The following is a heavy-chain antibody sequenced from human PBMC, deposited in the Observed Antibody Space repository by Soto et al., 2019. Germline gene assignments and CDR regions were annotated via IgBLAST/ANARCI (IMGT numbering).Heavy chain of an antibody. J-gene: IGHJ4*02. CDR2: ISGSGGNT. V-gene: IGHV3-23*01. CDR3: AKDLPDPGYY. CDR1: GFTFSSYA. Sequence: PGGSLRLSCAASGFTFSSYAMSWVRQAPGKGLEWVSAISGSGGNTYYADSVKGRFTIYRDSSQNTLYLQMNSLRAEDTAVYYCAKDLPDPGYYWGQGTLVTVSS.